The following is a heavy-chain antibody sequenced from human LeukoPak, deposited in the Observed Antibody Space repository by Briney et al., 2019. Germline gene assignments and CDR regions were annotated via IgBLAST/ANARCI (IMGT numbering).Heavy chain of an antibody. J-gene: IGHJ4*02. CDR1: GFTFSSYA. V-gene: IGHV3-30-3*01. CDR2: ISYDGSNK. Sequence: GGSLRLSCAASGFTFSSYAMHWVRQAPGKGLEWVAVISYDGSNKYYADSVKGRFTISRDNSKNTLYLQMNSLRAEDTAVYYCARVPRSGYSYGGTFDYWGQGTLVTVSS. CDR3: ARVPRSGYSYGGTFDY. D-gene: IGHD5-18*01.